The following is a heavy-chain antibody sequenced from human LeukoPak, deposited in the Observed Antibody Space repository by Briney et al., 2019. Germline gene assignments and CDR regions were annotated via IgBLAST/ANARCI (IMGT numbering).Heavy chain of an antibody. CDR1: GFTFNSYA. CDR2: ISGSGGST. V-gene: IGHV3-23*01. J-gene: IGHJ4*02. CDR3: AKERHYYDSSGYYYYFDY. Sequence: PGGSLRLSCAASGFTFNSYAMSWVRQAPGKGLEWVSAISGSGGSTYYADSVKGRFTISRDNSKNTLYLQMNSLRAEDTAVYYCAKERHYYDSSGYYYYFDYWGQGTLVTVSS. D-gene: IGHD3-22*01.